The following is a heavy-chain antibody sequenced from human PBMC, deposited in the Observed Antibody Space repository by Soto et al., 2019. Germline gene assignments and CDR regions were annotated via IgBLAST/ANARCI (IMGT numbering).Heavy chain of an antibody. Sequence: ASVKVSCKASGGTFSSYTISWVRQAPGQGLEWLVRIIPILGIANYAQKFQGRVTITADKSTCTAYMELSSLRSEDTAVYYCARDEGPYSSSSPDAFDIWGQGTMVTVSS. CDR1: GGTFSSYT. CDR3: ARDEGPYSSSSPDAFDI. D-gene: IGHD6-6*01. CDR2: IIPILGIA. V-gene: IGHV1-69*04. J-gene: IGHJ3*02.